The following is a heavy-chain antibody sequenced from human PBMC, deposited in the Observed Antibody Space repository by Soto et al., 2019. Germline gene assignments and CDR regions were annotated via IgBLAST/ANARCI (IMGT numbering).Heavy chain of an antibody. J-gene: IGHJ4*02. D-gene: IGHD2-15*01. V-gene: IGHV1-18*01. CDR2: ISACNGNT. Sequence: ASVKVSCKASGYTFTSYGISWVRQAPGQGLEWMGWISACNGNTNYSQKFQGRVTITRDTSASTAYMELSSLRSEDTAVYYCLGYCSGGSCYSRAYWGQGTLVTSPQ. CDR1: GYTFTSYG. CDR3: LGYCSGGSCYSRAY.